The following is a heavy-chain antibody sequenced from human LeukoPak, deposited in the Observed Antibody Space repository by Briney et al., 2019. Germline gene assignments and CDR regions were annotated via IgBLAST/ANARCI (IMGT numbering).Heavy chain of an antibody. Sequence: PGGSLRRSCVGSGFTFSRYWLNWVRQAPGKGLEWVANIKQDGSEKYYVDCVKGRFTISRDNAKTSLYLQMNSLRAEDTAVYYCARDVLAAGATGTFDIWGQGTMVTVSS. J-gene: IGHJ3*02. CDR1: GFTFSRYW. CDR2: IKQDGSEK. CDR3: ARDVLAAGATGTFDI. V-gene: IGHV3-7*03. D-gene: IGHD1-14*01.